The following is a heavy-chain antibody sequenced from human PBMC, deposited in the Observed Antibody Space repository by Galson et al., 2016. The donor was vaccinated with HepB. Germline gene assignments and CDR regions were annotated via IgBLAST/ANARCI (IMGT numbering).Heavy chain of an antibody. D-gene: IGHD3-22*01. CDR3: ARQYYYDTSGYMNWVDP. Sequence: SLRLSCAASGFTFSTYAMHWVRQAPGKGLEWVAVIWHDGSNDHYADSVKGRFTISRDNSKNTLYLQMNSLRAEDTAVYYCARQYYYDTSGYMNWVDPWGQGTLVTVSS. J-gene: IGHJ5*02. CDR2: IWHDGSND. V-gene: IGHV3-33*01. CDR1: GFTFSTYA.